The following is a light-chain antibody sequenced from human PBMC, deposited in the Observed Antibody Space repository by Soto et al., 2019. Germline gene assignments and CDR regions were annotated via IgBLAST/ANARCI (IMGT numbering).Light chain of an antibody. CDR1: SSDVGGYHY. CDR3: TSYTSTGTLV. V-gene: IGLV2-14*01. J-gene: IGLJ3*02. CDR2: EVT. Sequence: QSALTQPASVSGSPGQSITISCTGTSSDVGGYHYVSWYQHRPGRVPKLIIYEVTNRASGVTNRFSASKSGNTASLTISGLLADDEADYYCTSYTSTGTLVFGGGTKLIVL.